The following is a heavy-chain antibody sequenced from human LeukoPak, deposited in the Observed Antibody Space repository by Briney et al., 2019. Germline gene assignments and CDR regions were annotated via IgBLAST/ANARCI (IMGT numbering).Heavy chain of an antibody. J-gene: IGHJ4*02. CDR1: GGSISSYY. Sequence: PSETLSLTCTVSGGSISSYYWSWIRQPAGKGLEWIGRIYTSGSTNYNPSLKSRVTMSVDTSKNQFSLKLSSVTAADTAVYYCARDSTTGTTGGLDYWGQGTLVTVSS. CDR3: ARDSTTGTTGGLDY. CDR2: IYTSGST. V-gene: IGHV4-4*07. D-gene: IGHD1-1*01.